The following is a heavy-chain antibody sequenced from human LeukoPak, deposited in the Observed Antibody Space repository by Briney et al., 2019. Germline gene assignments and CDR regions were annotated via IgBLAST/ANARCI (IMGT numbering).Heavy chain of an antibody. CDR3: TRGPPNYYASSGPPNWFDP. J-gene: IGHJ5*02. D-gene: IGHD3-22*01. CDR2: INPSGGST. V-gene: IGHV1-46*01. Sequence: GASVKVSCKASGYTFTSYYMHWVRQAPGQGLEGMGIINPSGGSTSYAQKFQGRVTMTRDTSTSTVYVGLSSLRSEDTAVYYCTRGPPNYYASSGPPNWFDPWGQGTLVTVSS. CDR1: GYTFTSYY.